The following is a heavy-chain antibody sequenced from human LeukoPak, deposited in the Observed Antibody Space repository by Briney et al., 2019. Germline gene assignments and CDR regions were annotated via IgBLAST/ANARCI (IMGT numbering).Heavy chain of an antibody. Sequence: GGSLRLSCAASGFTFSSYAMSWVRQAPGKELEWVSAISGSGGSTYYADSVKGRFTISRDNSKNTLYLQMNSLRAEDTAVYYCARDRPYSSSSNWGQGTLVTVSS. CDR3: ARDRPYSSSSN. J-gene: IGHJ4*02. CDR2: ISGSGGST. V-gene: IGHV3-23*01. D-gene: IGHD6-6*01. CDR1: GFTFSSYA.